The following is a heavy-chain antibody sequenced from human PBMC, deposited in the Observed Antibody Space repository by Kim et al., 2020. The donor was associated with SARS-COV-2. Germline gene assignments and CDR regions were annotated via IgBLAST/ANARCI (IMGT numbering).Heavy chain of an antibody. J-gene: IGHJ4*02. CDR2: T. D-gene: IGHD1-26*01. V-gene: IGHV3-23*01. CDR3: AKAAYSGNSDS. Sequence: TYYADSGKGRFTISRDNSKNTLYLQMNSLRAEDTAVYYCAKAAYSGNSDSWGQGTLVTVSS.